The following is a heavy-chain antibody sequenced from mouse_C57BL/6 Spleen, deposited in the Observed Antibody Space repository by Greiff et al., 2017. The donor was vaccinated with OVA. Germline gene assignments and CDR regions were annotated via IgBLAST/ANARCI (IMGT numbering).Heavy chain of an antibody. CDR1: GFSLTSYG. V-gene: IGHV2-2*01. CDR2: LWSGGRT. D-gene: IGHD2-1*01. J-gene: IGHJ2*01. Sequence: VKLMESGPGLVQPSQSLSITCTVSGFSLTSYGVHWVRQSPGKGLEWLGVLWSGGRTDYNAAFISRLSLSKDNSKSQVFFKMNSLQADDTAIYYCARIYYGNSCDYWGQGTTLTVSS. CDR3: ARIYYGNSCDY.